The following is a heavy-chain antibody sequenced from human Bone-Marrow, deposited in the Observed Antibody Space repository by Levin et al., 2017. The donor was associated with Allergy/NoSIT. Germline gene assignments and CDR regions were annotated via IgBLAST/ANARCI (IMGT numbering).Heavy chain of an antibody. J-gene: IGHJ4*02. V-gene: IGHV3-23*01. CDR1: GFIFSTYA. D-gene: IGHD3-3*01. Sequence: GESLKISCAASGFIFSTYAMSWVRQAPGKGLEWVSGISGSGGSTYYADSVKGRFTISRDNFKNTLFLRMNSLRAEDTAVYYCAKGQTTTLFGVVTGFDYWGQGILVTVSS. CDR3: AKGQTTTLFGVVTGFDY. CDR2: ISGSGGST.